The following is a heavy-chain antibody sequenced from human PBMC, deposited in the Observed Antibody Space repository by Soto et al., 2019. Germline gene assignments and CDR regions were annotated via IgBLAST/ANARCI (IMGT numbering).Heavy chain of an antibody. D-gene: IGHD3-22*01. CDR2: INAGNGNT. J-gene: IGHJ4*02. CDR1: GYTFTSYA. V-gene: IGHV1-3*01. CDR3: ARDLWSFDSSGYYYSGCFDY. Sequence: ASVKVSCKASGYTFTSYAMHWVRQAPGQRLEWMGWINAGNGNTKYSQKFQGRVTITRDTSASTAYMELSSLRSEDTAVYYCARDLWSFDSSGYYYSGCFDYWGQGTLVTVSS.